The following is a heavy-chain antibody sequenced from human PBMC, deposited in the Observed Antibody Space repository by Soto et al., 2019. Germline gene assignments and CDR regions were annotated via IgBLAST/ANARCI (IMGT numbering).Heavy chain of an antibody. D-gene: IGHD1-7*01. CDR2: ISGSGGST. V-gene: IGHV3-23*01. CDR3: AKGNSWSPALVLDI. Sequence: GGFLRLSCAASGCPFRSYAMNWVRQAPGKGLEWVSAISGSGGSTYYADSVKGRFTISRDSSKNTLYLQMNSLRAEDTAVYYCAKGNSWSPALVLDIWGQGTMVTVSS. J-gene: IGHJ3*02. CDR1: GCPFRSYA.